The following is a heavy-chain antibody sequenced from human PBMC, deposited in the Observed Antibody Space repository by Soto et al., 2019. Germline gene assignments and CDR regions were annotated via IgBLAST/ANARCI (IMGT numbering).Heavy chain of an antibody. CDR3: AKEKISTSCCNWFDP. D-gene: IGHD2-2*01. V-gene: IGHV3-23*01. Sequence: PGGFLRLSCVASGFTFNSCAMSWVRQAPGKGLEWVSAIGGTGSGTYYADSVKGRFTISRDNSKNTLYLQMNSLTAEDRAVYYCAKEKISTSCCNWFDPWGQGTLVTVSS. J-gene: IGHJ5*02. CDR1: GFTFNSCA. CDR2: IGGTGSGT.